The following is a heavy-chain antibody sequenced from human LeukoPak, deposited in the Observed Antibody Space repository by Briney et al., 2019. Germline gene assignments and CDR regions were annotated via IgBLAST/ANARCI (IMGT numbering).Heavy chain of an antibody. Sequence: PGGSLRLSCAVSGFSVSDTYMTWVRQAPGKGLEWVSVIYYGGGTFYADSVKGRFTISRDNSKNILYLQMKSLRAEDTAVYYCARGESGYSYGSVVDYWGQGTLVTVSS. CDR3: ARGESGYSYGSVVDY. CDR1: GFSVSDTY. CDR2: IYYGGGT. V-gene: IGHV3-53*01. D-gene: IGHD5-18*01. J-gene: IGHJ4*02.